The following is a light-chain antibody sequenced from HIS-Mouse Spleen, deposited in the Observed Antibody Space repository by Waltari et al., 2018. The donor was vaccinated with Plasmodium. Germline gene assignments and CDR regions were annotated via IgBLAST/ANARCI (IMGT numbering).Light chain of an antibody. J-gene: IGLJ3*02. CDR3: YSTDSSGNHRV. V-gene: IGLV3-10*01. Sequence: SYELTPPPSVSVSPGQTARNTFSGDALPKKYAYWYQQKSGQAPVLVIYEDSKRPSGIPERFSGSSSGTMATLTISGAQVEDEADYYCYSTDSSGNHRVFGGGTKLTVL. CDR1: ALPKKY. CDR2: EDS.